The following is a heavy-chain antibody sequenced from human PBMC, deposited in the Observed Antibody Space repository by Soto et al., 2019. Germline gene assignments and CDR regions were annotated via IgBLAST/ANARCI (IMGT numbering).Heavy chain of an antibody. J-gene: IGHJ4*02. V-gene: IGHV4-30-2*01. Sequence: SEPLSLTXAVAGGSISSGGYSWSWIRQPPGKGLEWIGYIYHSGSTYYNPSLKSRVTISVDRSKNQFSLKLSSVTAADTAVYYCARIRRERYYFDYWGQGTLVTVS. CDR2: IYHSGST. CDR1: GGSISSGGYS. CDR3: ARIRRERYYFDY.